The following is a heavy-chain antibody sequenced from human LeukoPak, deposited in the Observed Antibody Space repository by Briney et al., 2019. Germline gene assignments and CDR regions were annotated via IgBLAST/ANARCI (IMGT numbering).Heavy chain of an antibody. CDR1: GFTFSTYN. CDR2: ISSSASTT. V-gene: IGHV3-48*04. Sequence: GGSLRLSCAASGFTFSTYNMHWVRQAPGKGLEWVSYISSSASTTYYADSVKGRFTISRDNAKNSLYLQMNSLRAEDTAVYYCARGTSPDFDYWGQGTLVTVSS. CDR3: ARGTSPDFDY. D-gene: IGHD3-10*01. J-gene: IGHJ4*02.